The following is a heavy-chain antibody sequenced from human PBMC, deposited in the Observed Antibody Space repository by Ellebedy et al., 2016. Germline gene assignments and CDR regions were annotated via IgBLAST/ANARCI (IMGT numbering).Heavy chain of an antibody. CDR2: ISGSGGST. Sequence: GGSLRLXXAASGFTFSSYAMSWVRQAPGKGLEWVSAISGSGGSTYYADSVKGRFTISRDNSKNTLYLQMNSLRAEDTAVYYCAKPGMGDYYFDYWGQGTLVTVSS. J-gene: IGHJ4*02. CDR1: GFTFSSYA. CDR3: AKPGMGDYYFDY. V-gene: IGHV3-23*01. D-gene: IGHD1-26*01.